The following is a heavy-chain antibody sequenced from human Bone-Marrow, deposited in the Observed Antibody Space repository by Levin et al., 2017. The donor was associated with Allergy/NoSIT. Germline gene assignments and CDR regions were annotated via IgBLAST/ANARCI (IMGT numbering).Heavy chain of an antibody. J-gene: IGHJ5*02. D-gene: IGHD3-10*01. V-gene: IGHV3-7*04. CDR1: GFSFSLYW. CDR2: IKQDGNEK. Sequence: GESLKISCAASGFSFSLYWMSWVRQAPGKGLEWVANIKQDGNEKYYGDSAKGRFTISRDNAKNSLYLQMNSLRAEDTAVYYCARGYGFGDLWGQGTLVTVSS. CDR3: ARGYGFGDL.